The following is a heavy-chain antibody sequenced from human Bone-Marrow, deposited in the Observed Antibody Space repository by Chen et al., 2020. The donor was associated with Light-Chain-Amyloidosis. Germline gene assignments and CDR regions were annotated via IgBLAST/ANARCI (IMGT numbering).Heavy chain of an antibody. J-gene: IGHJ5*02. Sequence: QVQLVQSGAEVKKPGSSVKVSCKASGGTFSSYAISWVRQAPGQGLEWMGGIIPIVVTGSYAQTVQGRVTITADESTSTAYMERSRLRSEDTAVYYWARGGGVCSGGSCRYGDNWFDPWGQGTLVTVSS. CDR1: GGTFSSYA. D-gene: IGHD2-15*01. CDR2: IIPIVVTG. V-gene: IGHV1-69*01. CDR3: ARGGGVCSGGSCRYGDNWFDP.